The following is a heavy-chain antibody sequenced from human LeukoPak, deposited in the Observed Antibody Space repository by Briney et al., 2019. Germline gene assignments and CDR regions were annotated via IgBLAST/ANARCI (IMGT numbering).Heavy chain of an antibody. J-gene: IGHJ3*02. V-gene: IGHV4-39*07. CDR2: IYYSGTT. CDR1: GGSISSSSYY. D-gene: IGHD4-17*01. Sequence: SETLSLTCSASGGSISSSSYYWGWIRQPPGKGLEWIGSIYYSGTTYYNPSLKRRATMSLDPSKHQLSLKVTSVTAADTAVYYCARRPDYGDSMQTPGPFDIWGQGTMVTVSS. CDR3: ARRPDYGDSMQTPGPFDI.